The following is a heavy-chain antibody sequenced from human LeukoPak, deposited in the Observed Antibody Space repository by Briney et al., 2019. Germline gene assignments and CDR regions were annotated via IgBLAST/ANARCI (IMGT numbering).Heavy chain of an antibody. J-gene: IGHJ4*02. Sequence: GGSLRLSCAASGFTFSSYAMSWVRQAPGKGLEWVSAISGSGGSTYYTDSVKGRFTISRDNAMNSLYLQMNSLRAEDTAVYYCASDVVVVVAATMGGDSPGYWGQGTLVTVSS. CDR1: GFTFSSYA. CDR3: ASDVVVVVAATMGGDSPGY. D-gene: IGHD2-15*01. CDR2: ISGSGGST. V-gene: IGHV3-23*01.